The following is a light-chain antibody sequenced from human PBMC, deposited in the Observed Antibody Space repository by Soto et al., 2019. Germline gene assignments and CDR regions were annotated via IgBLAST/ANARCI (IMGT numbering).Light chain of an antibody. CDR1: QSVSSY. CDR3: QQRSNWPPIT. J-gene: IGKJ5*01. Sequence: EIVLTQSPATLSLSPGERATLSCRASQSVSSYLAWYQQKPGQAPRLLIYDASNRATGIPARFNGSGSGTDFTLTISSLEPEDFAVYYCQQRSNWPPITFGQRTRLEI. CDR2: DAS. V-gene: IGKV3-11*01.